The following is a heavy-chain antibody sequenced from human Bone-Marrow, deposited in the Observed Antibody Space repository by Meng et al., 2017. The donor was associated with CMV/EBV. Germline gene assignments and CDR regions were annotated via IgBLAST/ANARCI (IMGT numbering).Heavy chain of an antibody. CDR2: INHSGST. V-gene: IGHV4-34*01. J-gene: IGHJ4*02. CDR3: AGGVESFDY. CDR1: GGSFSGYY. Sequence: SETLSLTCAVYGGSFSGYYWSWIRQPPGKGLEWIGEINHSGSTNYNPSLKSRVTISVDTSKNQFSLKLSSVTAADTAVYYCAGGVESFDYWGQRTLVTVSS.